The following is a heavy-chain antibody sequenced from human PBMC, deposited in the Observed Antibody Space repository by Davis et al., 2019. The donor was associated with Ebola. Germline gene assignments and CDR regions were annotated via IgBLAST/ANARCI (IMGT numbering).Heavy chain of an antibody. CDR1: GLVFRNYV. J-gene: IGHJ3*02. D-gene: IGHD1-26*01. V-gene: IGHV3-23*01. CDR2: LGTSAET. CDR3: AKDTSNIWFDI. Sequence: PGGSLRLSCAASGLVFRNYVMSCVRQAPGKGLEWVSTLGTSAETYYADSVKGRFTISRDNSKNTLYLQMNGLRVEDTAIYYCAKDTSNIWFDIWGQGTNVTVSS.